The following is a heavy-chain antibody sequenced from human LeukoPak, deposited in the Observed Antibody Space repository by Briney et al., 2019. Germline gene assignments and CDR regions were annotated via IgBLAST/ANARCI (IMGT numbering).Heavy chain of an antibody. CDR2: MNPNSGNT. CDR1: GSTFTSYD. D-gene: IGHD2-2*01. Sequence: GASVKVSCKASGSTFTSYDIHCVRQATGQGLEWMGWMNPNSGNTGYAQKFQGRVTMTRNTSISTAYMELSSLRSEDTAVYYCARTESLDCSSTSFSYYYYYYYMDVWGKGTTVTVSS. J-gene: IGHJ6*03. CDR3: ARTESLDCSSTSFSYYYYYYYMDV. V-gene: IGHV1-8*01.